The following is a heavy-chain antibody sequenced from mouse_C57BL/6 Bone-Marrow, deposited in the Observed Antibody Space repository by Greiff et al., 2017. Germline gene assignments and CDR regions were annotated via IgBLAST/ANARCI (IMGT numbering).Heavy chain of an antibody. CDR3: ARRFYGQPTRDY. Sequence: DVKLQESGGGLVKPGGSLKLSCAASGFTFSDYGMHWVRQAPEKGLEWVAYISSGSSTIYYADTVKGRFTISRDNAKNTLFLQMPSLRSEDTAMYDCARRFYGQPTRDYWGQGTLVTVSS. CDR1: GFTFSDYG. J-gene: IGHJ4*01. V-gene: IGHV5-17*01. D-gene: IGHD1-1*02. CDR2: ISSGSSTI.